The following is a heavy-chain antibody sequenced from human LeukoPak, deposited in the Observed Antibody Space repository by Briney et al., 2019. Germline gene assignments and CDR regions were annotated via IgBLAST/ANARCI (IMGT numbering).Heavy chain of an antibody. V-gene: IGHV3-30*18. CDR1: GFTFSSYG. Sequence: GRSLRLSCAASGFTFSSYGMHWVRQAPGKGLEWVAVISYDGSNKYYADSVKGRFTISRDNSKNTLYLQMNSLRAEDTAVYYCAKERHWGYSYGYFDYWGHGTLVTVSS. J-gene: IGHJ4*01. CDR3: AKERHWGYSYGYFDY. CDR2: ISYDGSNK. D-gene: IGHD5-18*01.